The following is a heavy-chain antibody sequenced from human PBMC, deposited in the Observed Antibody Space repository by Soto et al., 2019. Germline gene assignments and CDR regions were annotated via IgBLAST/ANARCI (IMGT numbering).Heavy chain of an antibody. CDR2: IIPILGIA. V-gene: IGHV1-69*02. J-gene: IGHJ4*02. CDR1: GGTFRSYT. Sequence: SVKVSCKASGGTFRSYTISWVRQAPGQGLEWMGRIIPILGIANYAQKFQGRVTITADKSTSTAYMELSSLRSEDTAVYYCANRKNKLELVYWGQGTLVTVSS. CDR3: ANRKNKLELVY. D-gene: IGHD1-7*01.